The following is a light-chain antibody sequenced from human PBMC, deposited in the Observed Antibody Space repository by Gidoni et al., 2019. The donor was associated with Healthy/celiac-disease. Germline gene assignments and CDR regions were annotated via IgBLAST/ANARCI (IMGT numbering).Light chain of an antibody. V-gene: IGKV1-39*01. CDR1: QRIRSY. J-gene: IGKJ1*01. CDR2: AAS. Sequence: DIKMTQSPSALYASVGDRVTITCRASQRIRSYLNGYQQKPGKAHKRLIYAASSLQSGVPSRFSGSGSGTDFTLTISSLQPEEFATYYCQQSYSTPRTFGQGTKVEIK. CDR3: QQSYSTPRT.